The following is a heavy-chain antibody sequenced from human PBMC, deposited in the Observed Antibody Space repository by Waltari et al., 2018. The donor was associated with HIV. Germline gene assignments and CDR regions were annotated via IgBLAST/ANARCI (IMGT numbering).Heavy chain of an antibody. D-gene: IGHD3-22*01. Sequence: QVQLVQSGAEVKKPGASVRVSCKASGYPFTGYYIHWVRQAPGQGLEWMGWINPNSGGTNYAQNFQGRVTMTRDTSISTAYMELSRLRSDDTAVYYCATPSYDSSGYYSAGSEFDYWGQGTLVTVSS. CDR3: ATPSYDSSGYYSAGSEFDY. V-gene: IGHV1-2*02. CDR2: INPNSGGT. J-gene: IGHJ4*02. CDR1: GYPFTGYY.